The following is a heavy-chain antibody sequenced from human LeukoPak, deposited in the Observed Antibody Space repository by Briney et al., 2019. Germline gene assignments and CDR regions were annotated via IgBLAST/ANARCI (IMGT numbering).Heavy chain of an antibody. CDR2: ISDGGGAT. D-gene: IGHD3-22*01. J-gene: IGHJ4*02. V-gene: IGHV3-23*01. CDR1: GSTFTTYA. CDR3: AKESRESRLANYFYDSSRFANIDY. Sequence: GGSLRLSCAASGSTFTTYAMSWVRQAPGKGLEWVATISDGGGATSYTDSVKGRFTISRDNSKNTLSLQLNSLRAGDTAVYYCAKESRESRLANYFYDSSRFANIDYWGQGTLVAVSS.